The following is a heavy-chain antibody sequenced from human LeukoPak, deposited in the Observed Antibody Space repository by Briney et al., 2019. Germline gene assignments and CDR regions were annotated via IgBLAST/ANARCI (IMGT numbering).Heavy chain of an antibody. Sequence: GGSLRLSCAASGFTFSNHAMSWVRQAPGKGPEWVSTISGTGGATYYADSVKGRFTISRDNSKNTLYLQMSTLRAEDTAVYYCAKDLGVRTPSGFDFWGQGTQVTVSS. D-gene: IGHD3-10*01. J-gene: IGHJ4*02. CDR2: ISGTGGAT. V-gene: IGHV3-23*01. CDR1: GFTFSNHA. CDR3: AKDLGVRTPSGFDF.